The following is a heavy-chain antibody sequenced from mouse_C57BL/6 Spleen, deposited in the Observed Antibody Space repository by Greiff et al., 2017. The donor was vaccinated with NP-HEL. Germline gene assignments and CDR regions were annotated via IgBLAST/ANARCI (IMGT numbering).Heavy chain of an antibody. CDR2: IYPSSGNT. J-gene: IGHJ4*01. CDR1: GYTFTSYG. Sequence: VQLQQSGAELARPGASVKLSCKASGYTFTSYGISWVKQRPGQGLEWIGEIYPSSGNTYYNEKFKGKATLTADKSSSTAYMELRSLTSEDSAVYFCARPTVNAMDYWGQGTSVTVSS. V-gene: IGHV1-81*01. CDR3: ARPTVNAMDY. D-gene: IGHD1-1*01.